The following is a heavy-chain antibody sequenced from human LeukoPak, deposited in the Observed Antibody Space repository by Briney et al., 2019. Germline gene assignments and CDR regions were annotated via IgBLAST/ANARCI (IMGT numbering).Heavy chain of an antibody. CDR2: IKKTGSET. CDR1: GFTFSHFW. Sequence: GGSLRLSCAASGFTFSHFWMSWVRQAPGKGLEWVAYIKKTGSETYYVDSVKGRFAITRDNTRNSLFLQMYSLRAEDTAVYFCAREDGYCSGGNCYSYFDSWGQGTLVTVSS. CDR3: AREDGYCSGGNCYSYFDS. V-gene: IGHV3-7*01. J-gene: IGHJ4*02. D-gene: IGHD2-15*01.